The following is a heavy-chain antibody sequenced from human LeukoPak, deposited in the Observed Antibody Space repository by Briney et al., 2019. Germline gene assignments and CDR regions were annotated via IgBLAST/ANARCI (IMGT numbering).Heavy chain of an antibody. Sequence: PSETLSLTCAVSGYSISSGYYWGWIRPPPGKGLEWIGSIYHSGSTYYNPSPKSRVTISVDTSKNQFSLKLSSVTAADTAVYYCARVGGYDILTGYYPFPFDYWGQGTLVTVSS. CDR3: ARVGGYDILTGYYPFPFDY. CDR1: GYSISSGYY. CDR2: IYHSGST. D-gene: IGHD3-9*01. V-gene: IGHV4-38-2*01. J-gene: IGHJ4*02.